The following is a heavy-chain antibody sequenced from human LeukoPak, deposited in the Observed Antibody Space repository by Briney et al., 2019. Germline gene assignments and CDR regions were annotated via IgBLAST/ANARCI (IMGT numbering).Heavy chain of an antibody. D-gene: IGHD5-24*01. CDR3: ARGRDGYKFDY. CDR2: IKQDGSEK. Sequence: GGSLRLSCAASGFTFSSYWMSWVRQAPGRGLEWVANIKQDGSEKYYVDSVKGRFTISRDNAKNSLYLQMNSLRAEDTAVYYCARGRDGYKFDYWGQGTLVTVSS. J-gene: IGHJ4*02. CDR1: GFTFSSYW. V-gene: IGHV3-7*01.